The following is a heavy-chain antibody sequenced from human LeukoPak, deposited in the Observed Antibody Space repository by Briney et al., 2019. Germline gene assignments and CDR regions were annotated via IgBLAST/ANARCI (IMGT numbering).Heavy chain of an antibody. V-gene: IGHV3-48*01. D-gene: IGHD2-2*01. CDR3: ARETRADIVVVPAAMRKYYYYYMDV. CDR2: IRSSSRTI. J-gene: IGHJ6*03. Sequence: GGSLRLSCAASGFTFSSYTMNWVRQAPGKGLEWVSYIRSSSRTIYYADSVKGRFTISRDNAKNLLYLQMNSLRAEDTAVYYCARETRADIVVVPAAMRKYYYYYMDVWGKGTTVTISS. CDR1: GFTFSSYT.